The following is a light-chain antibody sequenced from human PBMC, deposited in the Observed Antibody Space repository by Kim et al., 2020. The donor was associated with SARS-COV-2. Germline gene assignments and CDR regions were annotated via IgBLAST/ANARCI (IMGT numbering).Light chain of an antibody. Sequence: ASVGDRVTITCRASQDITKYLGWFQQKAGKAPKSLIYAASNLESGVPSHFSGSGSGTDFTLTISSLQPEDFATYYCQQYKTYPPTFGGGTKVDIK. V-gene: IGKV1-16*02. CDR3: QQYKTYPPT. CDR2: AAS. J-gene: IGKJ4*01. CDR1: QDITKY.